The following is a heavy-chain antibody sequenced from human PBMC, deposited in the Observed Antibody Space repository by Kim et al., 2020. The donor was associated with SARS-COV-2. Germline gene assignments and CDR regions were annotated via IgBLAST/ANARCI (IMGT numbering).Heavy chain of an antibody. CDR2: IVPDNGNT. CDR1: GYTFTDYYP. D-gene: IGHD2-15*01. CDR3: TRDDAANQLHYY. J-gene: IGHJ4*02. Sequence: ASVKVSCRASGYTFTDYYPIHWMLQAPGQRLEWMGWIVPDNGNTKYSQKFQGRVTITRDTSARPAYVELSGLRSEATAVYYCTRDDAANQLHYYWVQGP. V-gene: IGHV1-3*01.